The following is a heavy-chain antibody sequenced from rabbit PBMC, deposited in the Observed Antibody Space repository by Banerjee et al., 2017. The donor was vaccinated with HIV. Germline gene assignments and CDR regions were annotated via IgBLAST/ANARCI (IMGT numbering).Heavy chain of an antibody. J-gene: IGHJ4*01. V-gene: IGHV1S40*01. Sequence: QSLEESGGDLVKPGASLTLTCTASGFSFSNYWMTWVRQAPGKGLEWIATIGTGDDNTYYASWAKGRFTISKTSSTTVTLQMTSLTAADTATYFCARGAGIHYADLWGPGTLVTVS. CDR2: IGTGDDNT. CDR3: ARGAGIHYADL. CDR1: GFSFSNYW. D-gene: IGHD4-2*01.